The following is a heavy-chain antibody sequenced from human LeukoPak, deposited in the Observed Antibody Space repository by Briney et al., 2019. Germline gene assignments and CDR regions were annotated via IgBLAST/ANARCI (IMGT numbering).Heavy chain of an antibody. CDR3: ARNRWELLRSVDY. CDR2: IGSTGAYI. V-gene: IGHV3-21*01. CDR1: GFTFSSYS. J-gene: IGHJ4*02. D-gene: IGHD2-15*01. Sequence: GGSLRLSCAASGFTFSSYSMNWVRQAPGKGLEWLSSIGSTGAYIFYADSVKGRFTISRDNAKNSLYLQMNSLRAEDTAIYYCARNRWELLRSVDYWGQGTLVTVSS.